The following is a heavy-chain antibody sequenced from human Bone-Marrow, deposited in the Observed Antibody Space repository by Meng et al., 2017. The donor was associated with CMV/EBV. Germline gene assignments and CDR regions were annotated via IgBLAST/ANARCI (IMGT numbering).Heavy chain of an antibody. J-gene: IGHJ6*02. CDR1: GFTFSNAW. V-gene: IGHV3-15*01. Sequence: GESLKISCAASGFTFSNAWMSWVRQVPGKGLEWVGRIKSKTDGGTTDYAAPVKGRFTISRDDSKNTLYLQMNSLKTEDTAVYYCTTDISPSYDILTGSGGYYYYYGMDVWGQGTTVTVSS. D-gene: IGHD3-9*01. CDR3: TTDISPSYDILTGSGGYYYYYGMDV. CDR2: IKSKTDGGTT.